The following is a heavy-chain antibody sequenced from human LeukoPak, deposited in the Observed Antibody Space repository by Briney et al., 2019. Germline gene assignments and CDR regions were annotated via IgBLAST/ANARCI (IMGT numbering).Heavy chain of an antibody. CDR2: IKQDASDI. V-gene: IGHV3-7*04. Sequence: GGSLRLSCVASDFTFSDHYMDWVRQAPGKGLEWVANIKQDASDIYYVGSVRGRFTISRDNAENSLYLQMNSLRPEDTAVYYCVRDFQSAFDMWGQGTMVTVSS. CDR3: VRDFQSAFDM. CDR1: DFTFSDHY. J-gene: IGHJ3*02.